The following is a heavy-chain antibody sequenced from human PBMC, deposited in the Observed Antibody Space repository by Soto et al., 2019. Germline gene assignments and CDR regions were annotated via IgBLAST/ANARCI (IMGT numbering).Heavy chain of an antibody. J-gene: IGHJ4*02. Sequence: QVQLVESGGGVVQPGRSLRLSCAASGFTFSSYAMHWVRQAPGKGLEWVAVISYDGRSKYYADSVKGRFTISRDNSKNTLYLQMNSLRAEDTAVYYCAREIERLLGYWGQGTLVTVSS. V-gene: IGHV3-30*04. CDR3: AREIERLLGY. CDR2: ISYDGRSK. D-gene: IGHD6-25*01. CDR1: GFTFSSYA.